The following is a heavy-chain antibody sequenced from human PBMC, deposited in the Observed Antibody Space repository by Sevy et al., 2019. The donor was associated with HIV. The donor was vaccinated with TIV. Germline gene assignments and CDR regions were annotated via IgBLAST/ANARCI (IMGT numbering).Heavy chain of an antibody. D-gene: IGHD3-16*01. CDR1: GGSISTSSYY. CDR3: ARLASRLRDDWSDP. V-gene: IGHV4-39*01. Sequence: SETLSLTCTVSGGSISTSSYYWGWIRQPPGKGLEWIGNSFYSGTTYYNPSLKSRVTISVDTSKNQFSLKLSSVTAADTAVYDCARLASRLRDDWSDPWGQGTLVTVSS. J-gene: IGHJ5*02. CDR2: SFYSGTT.